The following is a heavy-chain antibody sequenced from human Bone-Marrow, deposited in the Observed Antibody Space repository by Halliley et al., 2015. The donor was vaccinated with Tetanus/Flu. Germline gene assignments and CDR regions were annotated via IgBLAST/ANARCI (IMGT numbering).Heavy chain of an antibody. CDR2: IWLEGTRP. D-gene: IGHD5-12*01. CDR3: ARHYNDGYNDY. J-gene: IGHJ4*02. V-gene: IGHV3-33*01. Sequence: GLEWVALIWLEGTRPSYADSVKGRFTIARDNSKNTLYLQMDSLRAEDTAVYYCARHYNDGYNDYWGQGALVTVSS.